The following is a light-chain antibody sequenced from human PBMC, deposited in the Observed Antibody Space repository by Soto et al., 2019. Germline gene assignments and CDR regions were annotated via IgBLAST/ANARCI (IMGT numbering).Light chain of an antibody. V-gene: IGKV3-20*01. CDR1: QSVSSSH. J-gene: IGKJ5*01. Sequence: EIVLTQSPGTLSLSPGERATLSCRASQSVSSSHLAWYQHKPGQAPRLLIYDASNRATGIPDRFSGSASGTDFTLTINRLEPEDFAVYYCQLYGISPHFGQGTRLEIK. CDR2: DAS. CDR3: QLYGISPH.